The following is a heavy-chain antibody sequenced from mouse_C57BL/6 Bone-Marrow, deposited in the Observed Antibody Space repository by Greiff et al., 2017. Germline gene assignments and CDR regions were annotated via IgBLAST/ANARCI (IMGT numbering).Heavy chain of an antibody. CDR2: IDPSDSYT. CDR1: GYTFTSYW. CDR3: TRGEWWFAY. Sequence: QVQLQQPGAELVMPGASVKLSCKASGYTFTSYWMHWVKQRPGQGLEWIGEIDPSDSYTNYNQKFKGKSTLTVDKSSSTAYMELRSLTSEDSAVYYCTRGEWWFAYWGQGTLVTVSA. V-gene: IGHV1-69*01. D-gene: IGHD1-3*01. J-gene: IGHJ3*01.